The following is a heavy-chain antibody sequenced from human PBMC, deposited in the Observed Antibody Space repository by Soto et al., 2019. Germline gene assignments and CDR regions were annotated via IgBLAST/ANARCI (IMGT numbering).Heavy chain of an antibody. V-gene: IGHV1-18*01. Sequence: QVQLVQSGAEVKKPGASVKVSCKASGYTFTNYGISWVRQAPGQGLEWMGWISANNGNTNYEQKLQGRGTMTTDTATSTAYKELRSLRSDDTAVYYCARDRGSYALDYWGQGTLVTVSS. CDR1: GYTFTNYG. J-gene: IGHJ4*02. CDR2: ISANNGNT. D-gene: IGHD1-26*01. CDR3: ARDRGSYALDY.